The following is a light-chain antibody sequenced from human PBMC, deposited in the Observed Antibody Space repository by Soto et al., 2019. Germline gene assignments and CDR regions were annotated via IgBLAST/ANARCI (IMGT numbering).Light chain of an antibody. CDR2: GNS. V-gene: IGLV1-40*01. J-gene: IGLJ1*01. Sequence: QSVLTQPPSVSGAPGQRVTISCTGSSSNIGAGYDVHWYQQLPGTAPKLLIYGNSNRPSGVPDRFSGSKSGTSASLAITGLQDEDEADYYCQSYDSSLSGAAFGTGTKLTVL. CDR3: QSYDSSLSGAA. CDR1: SSNIGAGYD.